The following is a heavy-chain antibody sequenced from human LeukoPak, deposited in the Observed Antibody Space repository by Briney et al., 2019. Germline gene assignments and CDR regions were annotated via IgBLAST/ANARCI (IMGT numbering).Heavy chain of an antibody. Sequence: PGGSLRLSCAASGFTFSSYSMNWVRQAPGKGLEWVSSISSSSSYIYYADSVKGRFTISRDNAKNSLYLQMNSLRAEDTAVYYCARIVVGATDRVGAFDIWGQGTMVTVSS. CDR1: GFTFSSYS. J-gene: IGHJ3*02. CDR2: ISSSSSYI. D-gene: IGHD1-26*01. V-gene: IGHV3-21*01. CDR3: ARIVVGATDRVGAFDI.